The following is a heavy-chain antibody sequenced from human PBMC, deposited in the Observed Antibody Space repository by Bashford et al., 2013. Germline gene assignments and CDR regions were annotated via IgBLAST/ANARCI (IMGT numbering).Heavy chain of an antibody. CDR3: ARGGAEDDYVWGSYRSYYFDY. J-gene: IGHJ4*02. D-gene: IGHD3-16*02. V-gene: IGHV4-30-2*01. CDR1: GGSISSGGYS. Sequence: SETLSLTCAVSGGSISSGGYSWSWIRQPPGKGLEWIGYIYHSGSTYYNPSLKSRVTISVDRSKNQFSLKLSSVTAADTAVYYCARGGAEDDYVWGSYRSYYFDYWGQGTLVTVSS. CDR2: IYHSGST.